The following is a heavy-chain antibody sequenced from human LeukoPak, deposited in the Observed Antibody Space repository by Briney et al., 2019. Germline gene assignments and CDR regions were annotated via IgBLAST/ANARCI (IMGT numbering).Heavy chain of an antibody. D-gene: IGHD2-21*01. V-gene: IGHV3-66*01. CDR2: IYSGGST. CDR1: GFTVSTNY. Sequence: GGSLRLSCAASGFTVSTNYMSWVRQAPGKGLEWVSVIYSGGSTYYADSVKGRFTISRDNSKNTLYLQMNSLRAEDTAVYYCAKIPNLRHIDYWGQGTLVTVSS. CDR3: AKIPNLRHIDY. J-gene: IGHJ4*02.